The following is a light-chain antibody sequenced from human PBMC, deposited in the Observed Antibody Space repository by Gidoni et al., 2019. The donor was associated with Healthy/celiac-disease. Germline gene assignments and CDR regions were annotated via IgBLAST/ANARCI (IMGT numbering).Light chain of an antibody. J-gene: IGLJ3*02. V-gene: IGLV1-44*01. CDR2: INN. Sequence: QSVLTQPHSASGTPGQRVTIPCSGSSSNIVSNTVNWYQPLPGTAPKLLISINNQRPSGVPDRFSGSKSGTSSSLAISGLPSEDDADYYCAAWDDSLNGQVFGGGTKLTVL. CDR1: SSNIVSNT. CDR3: AAWDDSLNGQV.